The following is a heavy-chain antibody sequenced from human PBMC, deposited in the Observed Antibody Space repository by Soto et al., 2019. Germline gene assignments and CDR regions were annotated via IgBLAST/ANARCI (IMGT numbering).Heavy chain of an antibody. Sequence: GGSLRLSCAASGFTFNTYAMSWVRQAPGKGLEWVSAISGSGGSTYYADSVKGRFTISRDNSKNTLYLQMNSLRAEDTAVYYCVKGALVGIRNPGYYYYIDVWGKGTTVTVSS. CDR2: ISGSGGST. V-gene: IGHV3-23*01. CDR3: VKGALVGIRNPGYYYYIDV. J-gene: IGHJ6*03. D-gene: IGHD1-26*01. CDR1: GFTFNTYA.